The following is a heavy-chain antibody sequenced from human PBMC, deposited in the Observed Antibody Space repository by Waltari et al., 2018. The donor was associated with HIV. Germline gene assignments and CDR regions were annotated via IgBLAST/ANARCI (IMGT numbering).Heavy chain of an antibody. CDR1: GFAFSGPA. V-gene: IGHV3-73*02. CDR2: IRSRANNYAT. CDR3: TRQGSMFGEDY. Sequence: EVQLVESGGGLVQPGGSLKLSCAASGFAFSGPAIHWVRQASGKGLEWVAHIRSRANNYATAYAASVKGRFTISRDDSKNTAYLQMNSLKTEDTAVYYCTRQGSMFGEDYWGQGTLVTVTS. J-gene: IGHJ4*02. D-gene: IGHD3-3*01.